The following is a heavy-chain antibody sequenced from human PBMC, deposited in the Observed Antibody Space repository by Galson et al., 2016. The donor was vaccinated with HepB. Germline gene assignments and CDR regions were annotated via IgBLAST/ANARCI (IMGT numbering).Heavy chain of an antibody. CDR3: ARCTVTPFHYYYYYMDV. D-gene: IGHD4-17*01. V-gene: IGHV1-46*01. CDR1: GYTFTSYY. J-gene: IGHJ6*03. CDR2: INPSGGST. Sequence: SVKVSCKASGYTFTSYYMHWVRQAPGQGLEWMGKINPSGGSTRYAQKSQGRVTMTRDTSTSTVYMELSSLRSEDTAVYYCARCTVTPFHYYYYYMDVWGKGTTVTVSS.